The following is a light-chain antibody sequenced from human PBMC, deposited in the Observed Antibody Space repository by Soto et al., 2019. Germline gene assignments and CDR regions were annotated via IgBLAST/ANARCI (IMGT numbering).Light chain of an antibody. V-gene: IGKV1D-12*01. J-gene: IGKJ5*01. CDR3: QQAKNFPIT. Sequence: DIQMTQSPSSVSASVGDRATITCRASHGIGSWLVWYPQKPGKAPNLLIYAASTLQSGVPSRFSGSGSGTDFTLTISSLQPEDFASYYCQQAKNFPITFGQGTRLEIK. CDR2: AAS. CDR1: HGIGSW.